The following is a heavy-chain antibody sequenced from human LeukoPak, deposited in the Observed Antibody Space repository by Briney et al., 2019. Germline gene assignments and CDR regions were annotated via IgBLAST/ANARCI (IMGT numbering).Heavy chain of an antibody. V-gene: IGHV6-1*01. D-gene: IGHD2-2*01. CDR2: TYYRYKWSN. CDR3: ARLVGDQVVY. CDR1: GDTVSSNRAA. Sequence: SSQTLSLTCAISGDTVSSNRAAWNWIRQSPSRGLEWLGRTYYRYKWSNDYALSVRSRITINPDTSKNQFSLQLKFVTPEDTAVYYCARLVGDQVVYWGQGTLVTVSS. J-gene: IGHJ4*02.